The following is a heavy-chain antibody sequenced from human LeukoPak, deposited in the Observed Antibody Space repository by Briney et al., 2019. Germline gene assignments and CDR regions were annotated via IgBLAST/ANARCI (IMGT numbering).Heavy chain of an antibody. CDR1: GGSFSGYY. CDR2: INHSGST. V-gene: IGHV4-34*01. D-gene: IGHD3-10*01. J-gene: IGHJ5*02. Sequence: SETLSLTCAVSGGSFSGYYWSWIRQPPGKGLEWIGEINHSGSTNYNPSLKSRVTISVDTSKNQFSLKLSSVTAADTAVYYCARASVRGVNNWFAPWGQGTLVTVSS. CDR3: ARASVRGVNNWFAP.